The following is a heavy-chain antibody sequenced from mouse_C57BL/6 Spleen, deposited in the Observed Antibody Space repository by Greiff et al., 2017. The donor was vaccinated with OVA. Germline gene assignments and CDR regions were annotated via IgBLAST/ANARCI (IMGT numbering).Heavy chain of an antibody. D-gene: IGHD2-5*01. CDR1: GYTFTSYW. J-gene: IGHJ3*01. V-gene: IGHV1-64*01. CDR3: ASHSNYVAWFAY. Sequence: VQLQQPGAELVKPGASVKLSCKASGYTFTSYWMHWVKQRPGQGLEWIGMIHPNSGSTNYNEKFKSKATLTVDKSSSTAYLQLSSLTSEDSAVYDSASHSNYVAWFAYWGQGTLVTVSA. CDR2: IHPNSGST.